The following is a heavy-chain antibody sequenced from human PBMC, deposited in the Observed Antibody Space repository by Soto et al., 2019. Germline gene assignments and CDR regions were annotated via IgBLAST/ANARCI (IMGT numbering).Heavy chain of an antibody. V-gene: IGHV5-10-1*01. D-gene: IGHD3-9*01. Sequence: GESLKISCKGSGYSFTSYWISWVRQMPGKGLEWMGRIDPSDSYTNYSPSFQGHVTISADKSISTAYLQWSSLKASDTAMYYCARFSILTGYHEYGDVLDFWVQGSMVIVSS. J-gene: IGHJ3*01. CDR2: IDPSDSYT. CDR3: ARFSILTGYHEYGDVLDF. CDR1: GYSFTSYW.